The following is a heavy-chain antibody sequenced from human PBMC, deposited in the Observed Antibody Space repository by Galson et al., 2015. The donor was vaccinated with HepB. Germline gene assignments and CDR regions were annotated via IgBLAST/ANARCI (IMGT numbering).Heavy chain of an antibody. V-gene: IGHV3-11*01. CDR1: GFTFSDYC. Sequence: SLRLSCAASGFTFSDYCMSWIRQAPGKGLEWLSYICTSDSAIYYADSVQGRFTISRDNAKNSLFLQMNSLRAEDTAIYYCARERVVIPPTGMDVWGQGTTVTVSS. CDR3: ARERVVIPPTGMDV. CDR2: ICTSDSAI. J-gene: IGHJ6*02. D-gene: IGHD3-3*01.